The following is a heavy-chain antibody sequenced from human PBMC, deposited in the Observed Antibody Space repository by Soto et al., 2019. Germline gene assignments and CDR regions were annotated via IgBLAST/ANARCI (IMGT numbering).Heavy chain of an antibody. CDR2: FSSSSSYI. V-gene: IGHV3-21*01. J-gene: IGHJ6*02. Sequence: PGGSLRLSCAASGFTFSSYSMNWVRQAPGKGLEWVSSFSSSSSYIYYADSVKGRFTISRDNSKNTLYLQMNSLRAEDTAVYYCAKGTGHCTSKSCRGAQYHYYSGIDVWGQEKTLTV. D-gene: IGHD2-2*03. CDR3: AKGTGHCTSKSCRGAQYHYYSGIDV. CDR1: GFTFSSYS.